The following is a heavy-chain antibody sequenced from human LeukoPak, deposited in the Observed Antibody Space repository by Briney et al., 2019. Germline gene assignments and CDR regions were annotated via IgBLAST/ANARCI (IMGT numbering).Heavy chain of an antibody. CDR2: IYSGGST. Sequence: PGGSLRLSCAASGFAFSNSWMSWVRQAPGKGLEWVSVIYSGGSTYYADSVKGRFTISRDNSKNTLYLQMNSLRAEDTAVYFCATGERMVRGDGVDYWGQGTLVTVSS. CDR3: ATGERMVRGDGVDY. D-gene: IGHD3-10*01. CDR1: GFAFSNSW. V-gene: IGHV3-66*01. J-gene: IGHJ4*02.